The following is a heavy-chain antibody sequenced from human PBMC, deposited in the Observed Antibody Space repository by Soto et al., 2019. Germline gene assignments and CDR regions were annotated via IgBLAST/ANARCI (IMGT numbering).Heavy chain of an antibody. V-gene: IGHV4-31*03. CDR3: AREELEYRTNWFDP. Sequence: QVQLQESGPGLVKPSQTLSLTCTVSGGSISSGGYYWSWIRQHPGKGLEWIGYIYYSGSTYYNPSLKSRVTISVDTSKNQFSLKLSSVTAADTAVHYCAREELEYRTNWFDPWGQGTLVTVSS. CDR1: GGSISSGGYY. J-gene: IGHJ5*02. CDR2: IYYSGST. D-gene: IGHD1-1*01.